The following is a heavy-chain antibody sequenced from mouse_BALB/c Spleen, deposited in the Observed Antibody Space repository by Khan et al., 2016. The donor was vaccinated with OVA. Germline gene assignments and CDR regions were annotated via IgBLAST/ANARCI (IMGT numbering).Heavy chain of an antibody. CDR1: GYSFTNNG. CDR3: AGVGYNGTMDY. V-gene: IGHV9-3-1*01. Sequence: QIQLVQSGPELKRPGETVKISCKASGYSFTNNGMNWVNLAPGTGFRWLGWIHTYTGKPAYADDFTGRFAFYLETSARTASLQNNHLKDEDTATYVSAGVGYNGTMDYWGQGTSVTVSS. CDR2: IHTYTGKP. D-gene: IGHD2-14*01. J-gene: IGHJ4*01.